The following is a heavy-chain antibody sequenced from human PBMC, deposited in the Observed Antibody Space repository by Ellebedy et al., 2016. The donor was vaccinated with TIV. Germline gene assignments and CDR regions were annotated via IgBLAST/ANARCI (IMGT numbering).Heavy chain of an antibody. CDR1: GFSVSSHY. J-gene: IGHJ6*02. Sequence: PGGSLRLSCAASGFSVSSHYLSWVRQAAGRGLEWVSVVYSGGPTYYIDSVKGRFTISRDSSKNMVFLQMNSLRAEDTAVYYCAREEDNSRKHGMDVWGQGTTVIVSS. V-gene: IGHV3-53*01. D-gene: IGHD6-13*01. CDR2: VYSGGPT. CDR3: AREEDNSRKHGMDV.